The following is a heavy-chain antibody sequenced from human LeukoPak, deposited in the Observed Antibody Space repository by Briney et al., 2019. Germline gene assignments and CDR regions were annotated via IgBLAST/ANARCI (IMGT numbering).Heavy chain of an antibody. V-gene: IGHV1-69*13. J-gene: IGHJ5*02. CDR1: GGTFSSYA. CDR2: IIPIFGTA. D-gene: IGHD4-17*01. CDR3: ASSDYGDYVGENWFDP. Sequence: ASVKVSCKAPGGTFSSYAISWVRQAPGQGLEWMGGIIPIFGTANYAQKFQGRVTITADESTSTAYMELSSLRSEDTAVYYCASSDYGDYVGENWFDPWGQGTLVTVSS.